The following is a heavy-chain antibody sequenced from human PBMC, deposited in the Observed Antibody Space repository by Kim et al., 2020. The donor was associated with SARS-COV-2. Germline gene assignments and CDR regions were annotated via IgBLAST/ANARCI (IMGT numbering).Heavy chain of an antibody. J-gene: IGHJ6*02. CDR2: ISGSGGST. CDR1: GFTFSSYA. V-gene: IGHV3-23*01. Sequence: LSLTCAASGFTFSSYAMSWVRQAPGKGLEWVSAISGSGGSTYYADSVKGRFTISRDNSKNTLYLQMNSLRAEDTAVYYCAKRESIAALFGPPDVWGQGTTVTVSS. CDR3: AKRESIAALFGPPDV. D-gene: IGHD6-6*01.